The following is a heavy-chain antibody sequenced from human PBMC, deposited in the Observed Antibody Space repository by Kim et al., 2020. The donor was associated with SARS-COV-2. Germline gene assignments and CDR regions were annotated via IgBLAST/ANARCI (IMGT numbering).Heavy chain of an antibody. J-gene: IGHJ2*01. CDR2: IYSGGSST. V-gene: IGHV3-23*03. Sequence: GGSLRLSCAASGFTFSSYAMSWVRQAPGKGLEWVSVIYSGGSSTYYADSAKGRFTISRDNSKNTLYLQMNSLRAEDTAVYYCAKDLPLGYCSGGSCPNWYFDLWGRGTLVTVSS. CDR1: GFTFSSYA. D-gene: IGHD2-15*01. CDR3: AKDLPLGYCSGGSCPNWYFDL.